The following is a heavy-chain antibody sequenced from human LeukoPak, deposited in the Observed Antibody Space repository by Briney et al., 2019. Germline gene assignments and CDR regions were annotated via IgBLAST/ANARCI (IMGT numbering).Heavy chain of an antibody. V-gene: IGHV5-51*01. CDR1: GYSFTTYW. D-gene: IGHD5-18*01. J-gene: IGHJ5*02. CDR2: IYPGDSDT. Sequence: GESLNISCKGSGYSFTTYWIGWVRQMPGKGLEWMGIIYPGDSDTRYSPSFQGQVTISADKSISTAYLQWSSLKASDSAIYYCARRGYSFEWFDPWGQGTLVTVSS. CDR3: ARRGYSFEWFDP.